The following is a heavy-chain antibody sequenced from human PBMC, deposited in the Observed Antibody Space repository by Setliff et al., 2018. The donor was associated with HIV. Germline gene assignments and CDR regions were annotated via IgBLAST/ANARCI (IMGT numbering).Heavy chain of an antibody. J-gene: IGHJ4*02. CDR2: INHSGST. CDR3: ARGGYYNS. Sequence: SETLSLTCAVYGGSFSGYYWSWIRQPPGEGLEWIGEINHSGSTNYNPSLKSRVTISVDTSKNQFSLKLSSVTAADTAVYYCARGGYYNSWGQGVLVTVSS. D-gene: IGHD1-1*01. V-gene: IGHV4-34*01. CDR1: GGSFSGYY.